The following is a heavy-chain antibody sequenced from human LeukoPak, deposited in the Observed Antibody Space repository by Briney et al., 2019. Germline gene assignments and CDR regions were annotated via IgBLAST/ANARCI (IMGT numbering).Heavy chain of an antibody. J-gene: IGHJ5*02. CDR2: IYPGDSDT. D-gene: IGHD2-2*01. V-gene: IGHV5-51*01. Sequence: GKSLKISCKGSGYSFTNYWIGWARQMPGKGLEWMGIIYPGDSDTRYSPSFQGQVIISADKSITTAYLQWSSLRASDTAMYYCALGSRRWFDPWGQGTLVTVSS. CDR3: ALGSRRWFDP. CDR1: GYSFTNYW.